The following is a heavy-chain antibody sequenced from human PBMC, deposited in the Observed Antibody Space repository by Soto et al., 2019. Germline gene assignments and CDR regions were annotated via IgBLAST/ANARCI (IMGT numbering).Heavy chain of an antibody. J-gene: IGHJ6*02. CDR3: ARTLKNQLPPYYYAMDV. CDR2: ISPSDSAA. Sequence: EEQLVESGGGLVHPGGSLRLSCSASGFTFSRYEMNWVRQGPGRGLEGISYISPSDSAAYYADSVKGRFTISRYNAKNTLILQMNSLRAEDTAVYYCARTLKNQLPPYYYAMDVWGQGTTVTVSS. D-gene: IGHD1-1*01. V-gene: IGHV3-48*03. CDR1: GFTFSRYE.